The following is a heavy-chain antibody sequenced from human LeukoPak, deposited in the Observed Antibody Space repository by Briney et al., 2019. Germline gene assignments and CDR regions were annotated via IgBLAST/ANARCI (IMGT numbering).Heavy chain of an antibody. V-gene: IGHV4-59*01. CDR3: ARVDYTTSSPYLLPDS. D-gene: IGHD6-6*01. J-gene: IGHJ4*02. CDR1: GGSIIGYY. Sequence: PSETLSLTCTVSGGSIIGYYWSWIRQPPGKGLEWIGYIYYSGSTNYNPSLKSRVTISVVTSKNQLSLRLNSVTAADTAVYYCARVDYTTSSPYLLPDSWGQGTLVTVSS. CDR2: IYYSGST.